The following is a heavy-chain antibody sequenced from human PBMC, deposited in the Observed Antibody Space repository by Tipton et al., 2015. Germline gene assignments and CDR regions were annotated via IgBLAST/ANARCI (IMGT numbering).Heavy chain of an antibody. J-gene: IGHJ5*02. CDR2: MSANSGVT. CDR3: ARGQSTHFFDP. D-gene: IGHD4-11*01. V-gene: IGHV1-8*02. CDR1: GYTFTNFG. Sequence: QVQLVQSGAEVKKPGASVKVSCKASGYTFTNFGITWVRQAPGQGLEWMGWMSANSGVTGYAQKFQGRVTMTRDTSVRTAYMELSSLRSEDTAVYYCARGQSTHFFDPWGQGTLVTVSS.